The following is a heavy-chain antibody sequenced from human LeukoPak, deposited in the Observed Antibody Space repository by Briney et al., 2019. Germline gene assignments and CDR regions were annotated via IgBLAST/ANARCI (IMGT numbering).Heavy chain of an antibody. CDR2: ITGSGVST. Sequence: GGSLRLSCAASGVTFSTCAMTWVRQTPGKGLEWVSAITGSGVSTFYADSVKGRFTISRDNSKNTLFLQMNSLRAEDTAVYYCAKGVVGVTSPNSLDYWGQGTLVTVSS. D-gene: IGHD1-26*01. J-gene: IGHJ4*02. V-gene: IGHV3-23*01. CDR3: AKGVVGVTSPNSLDY. CDR1: GVTFSTCA.